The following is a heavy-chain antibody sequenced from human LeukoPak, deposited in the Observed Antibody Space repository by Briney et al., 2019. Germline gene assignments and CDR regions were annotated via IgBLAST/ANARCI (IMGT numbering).Heavy chain of an antibody. V-gene: IGHV3-23*01. Sequence: GGSLRLSCAASGFTFSSYAMSWVRQAPGKGLEWVSAISGSGGSTYYADSVKGRFTISRDNSKNTLYLQMNSLRAEDTAVYYCAKVGFRLKGIVVVPAASYYFDYWGQGTLVTVSS. CDR1: GFTFSSYA. CDR3: AKVGFRLKGIVVVPAASYYFDY. D-gene: IGHD2-2*01. J-gene: IGHJ4*02. CDR2: ISGSGGST.